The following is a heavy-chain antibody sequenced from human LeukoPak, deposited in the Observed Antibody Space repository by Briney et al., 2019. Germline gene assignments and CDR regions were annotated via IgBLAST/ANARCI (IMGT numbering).Heavy chain of an antibody. CDR2: INHSGST. J-gene: IGHJ6*02. CDR3: ARGRLHGALYYYYYYGMDV. CDR1: GGSFSGYY. Sequence: SETLSLTCAVYGGSFSGYYWSWIRQPPGKGLEWIGEINHSGSTNYNPSLKGRVTTSVDTSKNQFSLKLSSVTAADTAVYYCARGRLHGALYYYYYYGMDVWGQGTTVTVSS. D-gene: IGHD3-16*01. V-gene: IGHV4-34*01.